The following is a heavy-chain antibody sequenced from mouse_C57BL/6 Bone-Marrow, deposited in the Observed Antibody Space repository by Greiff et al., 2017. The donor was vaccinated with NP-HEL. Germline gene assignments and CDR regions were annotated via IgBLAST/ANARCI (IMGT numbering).Heavy chain of an antibody. J-gene: IGHJ2*01. D-gene: IGHD2-2*01. CDR3: AREKGSYGYQFDY. CDR1: GFSLSTSGMG. V-gene: IGHV8-12*01. CDR2: TYWDDDK. Sequence: QVTLKGSGPGILQSSQTLSLTCSFSGFSLSTSGMGVSWIRQPSGKGLEWLAHTYWDDDKRYNPSLKSRLTNSKDTSRNQVFLKITSVDTADTATYYCAREKGSYGYQFDYWGQGTTLTVSS.